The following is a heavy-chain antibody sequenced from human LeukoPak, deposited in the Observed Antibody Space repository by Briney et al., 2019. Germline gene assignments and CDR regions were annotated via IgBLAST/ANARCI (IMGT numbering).Heavy chain of an antibody. J-gene: IGHJ5*02. Sequence: PSETLSLTCTVSGGSISSGDYYWSWIRQPPGKGLEWIGYIYYSGSTYYNRSLKSRVTISIQTSKNQFSLKLTSVTAADTAVYYCAGDYGDLLTGIRFDTWGQGTLVTVSS. CDR2: IYYSGST. CDR3: AGDYGDLLTGIRFDT. CDR1: GGSISSGDYY. D-gene: IGHD4-17*01. V-gene: IGHV4-30-4*01.